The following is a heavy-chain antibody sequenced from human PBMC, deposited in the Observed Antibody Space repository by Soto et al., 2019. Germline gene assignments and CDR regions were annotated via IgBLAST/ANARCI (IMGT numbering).Heavy chain of an antibody. D-gene: IGHD1-7*01. V-gene: IGHV6-1*01. CDR3: AGTTSHQWYYMDV. J-gene: IGHJ6*03. Sequence: SQTLSLTCAISWDSVSSNSAAWNWIRQSPSRGLEWLGRTYYRSRWYNDYAVSVRSRITVNPDTSKNQFSLQLTSVTPEDTAVYYCAGTTSHQWYYMDVWGKGTTVTVSS. CDR1: WDSVSSNSAA. CDR2: TYYRSRWYN.